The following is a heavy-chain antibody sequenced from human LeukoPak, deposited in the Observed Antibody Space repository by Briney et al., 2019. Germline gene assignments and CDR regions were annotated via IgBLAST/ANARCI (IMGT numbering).Heavy chain of an antibody. J-gene: IGHJ4*02. Sequence: GRSLRLSCAASGFTFTNYAMSWGRQAPGKGLEWVSAISDRGDRTYYTDSVKGRFTISRDNSKTTLYLQMNSLRAEDTAVYYCAQDGSGSYYTPSNFDYWGQGTLVTISS. CDR3: AQDGSGSYYTPSNFDY. D-gene: IGHD3-10*01. V-gene: IGHV3-23*01. CDR1: GFTFTNYA. CDR2: ISDRGDRT.